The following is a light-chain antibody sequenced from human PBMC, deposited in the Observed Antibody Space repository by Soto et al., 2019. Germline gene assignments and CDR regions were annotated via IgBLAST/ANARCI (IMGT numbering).Light chain of an antibody. CDR3: QQYNDWPLT. J-gene: IGKJ1*01. CDR2: GAS. Sequence: EVVLTQSPATLSVSPGAGATLSCRASQSVGSNLAWYQQKPGQTPRVLIYGASTRAIGIPARFSGSGFGTEFTLTISSLQSEDFVVYYCQQYNDWPLTFGQGTKVDI. CDR1: QSVGSN. V-gene: IGKV3-15*01.